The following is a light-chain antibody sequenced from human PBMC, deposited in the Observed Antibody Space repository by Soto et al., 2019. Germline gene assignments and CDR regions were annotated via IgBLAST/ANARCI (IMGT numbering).Light chain of an antibody. CDR2: SAS. CDR3: QHYGNARWT. Sequence: EIVLTQSPGTLSLSPGERVTLSCRASQSVGSNYVAWYQQKPGQAPSILIYSASSRATAIPDRFSGSGSGTDFTLTISGLEPEDSAVYFCQHYGNARWTFGQGAKVEVK. J-gene: IGKJ1*01. CDR1: QSVGSNY. V-gene: IGKV3-20*01.